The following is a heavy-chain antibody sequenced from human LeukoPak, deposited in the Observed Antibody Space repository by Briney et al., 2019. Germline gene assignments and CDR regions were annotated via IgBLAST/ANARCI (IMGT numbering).Heavy chain of an antibody. CDR2: IFCRGST. V-gene: IGHV4-59*08. CDR1: GGSTSTYY. J-gene: IGHJ5*02. D-gene: IGHD6-13*01. Sequence: PSETLSLTCTVSGGSTSTYYWSWIRQPPGQELEWIGYIFCRGSTNYNPSLKSRVTMSVDTFKNQFSLTLSSVTASDTAVYSCARHISAALYFDPWGQGTLVTVSS. CDR3: ARHISAALYFDP.